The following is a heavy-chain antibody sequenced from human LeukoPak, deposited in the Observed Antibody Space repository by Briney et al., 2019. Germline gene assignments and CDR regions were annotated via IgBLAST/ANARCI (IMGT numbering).Heavy chain of an antibody. V-gene: IGHV1-46*01. CDR3: ARECSSWSLDY. CDR2: INPSGGST. J-gene: IGHJ4*02. D-gene: IGHD6-6*01. CDR1: GYTFTSYY. Sequence: ASVKVSCKASGYTFTSYYMHWVRQAPGQGLEWMGIINPSGGSTSYAQKFQGRVTMTRDTSTSTVYMEPSSLGSEDTAVYYCARECSSWSLDYWGQGTLVTVSS.